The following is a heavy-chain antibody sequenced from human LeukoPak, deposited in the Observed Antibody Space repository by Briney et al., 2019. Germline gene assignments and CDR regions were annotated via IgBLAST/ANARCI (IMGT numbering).Heavy chain of an antibody. V-gene: IGHV1-18*01. J-gene: IGHJ6*03. Sequence: ASVKVSCKASGYTFTSYGISWVRQAPGQGLEWMGWISAYNGNTNYAQKLQGRVTMTTDTSTSTAYMELRSLRSEDTAVYYCARGGCTSCYEIHWYYYYYMDVWGKGTTVTISS. CDR3: ARGGCTSCYEIHWYYYYYMDV. CDR2: ISAYNGNT. D-gene: IGHD2-2*01. CDR1: GYTFTSYG.